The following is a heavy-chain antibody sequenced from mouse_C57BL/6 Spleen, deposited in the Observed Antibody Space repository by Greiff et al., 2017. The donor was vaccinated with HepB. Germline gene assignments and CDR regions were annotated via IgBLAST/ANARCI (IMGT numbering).Heavy chain of an antibody. CDR1: GYTFTSYW. CDR3: ARGEATRFAY. Sequence: QVQLQQSGAELVKPGASVKLSCKASGYTFTSYWMQWVKQRPGQGLEWIGEIDPSDSYTNYNQKFKGKATLTVDTSSSTAYMQLSSLTSEDSAVYYCARGEATRFAYWGQGTLVTVSA. V-gene: IGHV1-50*01. CDR2: IDPSDSYT. J-gene: IGHJ3*01. D-gene: IGHD3-2*02.